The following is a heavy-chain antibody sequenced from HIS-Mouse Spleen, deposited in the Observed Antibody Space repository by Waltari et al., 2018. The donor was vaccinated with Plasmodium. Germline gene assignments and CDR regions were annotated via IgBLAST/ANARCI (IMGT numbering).Heavy chain of an antibody. CDR3: ARDLAAAGHFDY. Sequence: QVQLVQSGAEVKKPGASVKVSCKASGYTFTGYYMHWVRQAPGQGLEWRGGINPNGGGKNYAQKFQGRVTMTRDTSISTAYMELSRLRSDDTAVYYCARDLAAAGHFDYWGQGTLVTVSS. D-gene: IGHD6-13*01. J-gene: IGHJ4*02. CDR2: INPNGGGK. V-gene: IGHV1-2*02. CDR1: GYTFTGYY.